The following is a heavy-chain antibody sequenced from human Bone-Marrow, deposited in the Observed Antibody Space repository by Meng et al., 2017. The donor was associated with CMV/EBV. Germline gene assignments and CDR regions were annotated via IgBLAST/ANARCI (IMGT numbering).Heavy chain of an antibody. CDR3: ATLVGATPFDY. V-gene: IGHV1-18*01. Sequence: QVVESVAEVEKPGAPVKVSCKASGYTFTSYGISWVRQAPGQGLEWMGWISAYNGNTNYAQKLQGRVTMTTDTSTSTAYMELRSLRSDDTAVYYCATLVGATPFDYWGQGTLVTVSS. J-gene: IGHJ4*02. CDR2: ISAYNGNT. CDR1: GYTFTSYG. D-gene: IGHD1-26*01.